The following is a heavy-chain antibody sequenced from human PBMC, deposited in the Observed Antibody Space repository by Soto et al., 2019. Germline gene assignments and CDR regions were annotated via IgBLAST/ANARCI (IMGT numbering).Heavy chain of an antibody. D-gene: IGHD3-10*01. J-gene: IGHJ5*01. V-gene: IGHV3-48*03. CDR1: GFNFRMYE. CDR3: ARYGTRCDL. CDR2: ISSSGLTT. Sequence: PGGSLRLSWQASGFNFRMYEMHWDRKAPGKGLEWVSYISSSGLTTYYADFAEGRFTISRDNAKDSLYLHLNCLRVGDTAVYYCARYGTRCDLWGHGTQVTVSS.